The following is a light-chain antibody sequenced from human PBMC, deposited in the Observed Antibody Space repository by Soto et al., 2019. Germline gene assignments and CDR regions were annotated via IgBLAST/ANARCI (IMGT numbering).Light chain of an antibody. CDR1: QSVTSN. CDR3: QQYDNWPLT. J-gene: IGKJ4*01. V-gene: IGKV3-15*01. CDR2: AAS. Sequence: EIVMTQSPATLSVSPGERATLSCRASQSVTSNLAWYQQKLGQAPRLLIYAASTRATGIPGRFSSSGSGTEFTLTISSLQSEDFAVYYCQQYDNWPLTFGGGTKVEIK.